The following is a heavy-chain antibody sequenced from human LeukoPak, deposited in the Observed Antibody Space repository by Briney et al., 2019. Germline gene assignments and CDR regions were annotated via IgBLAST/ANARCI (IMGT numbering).Heavy chain of an antibody. CDR3: AKERGGSTSVNDY. V-gene: IGHV3-23*01. J-gene: IGHJ4*02. CDR2: ISGSGGST. Sequence: GGSLRLSCAASGFTFSTYAMSWVRQAPGKGLEWVSAISGSGGSTYYADSVKGRFTISRDNSKSTLHLQMNSLRAEDTAVYYCAKERGGSTSVNDYWGQGTLVTVSS. CDR1: GFTFSTYA. D-gene: IGHD2-2*01.